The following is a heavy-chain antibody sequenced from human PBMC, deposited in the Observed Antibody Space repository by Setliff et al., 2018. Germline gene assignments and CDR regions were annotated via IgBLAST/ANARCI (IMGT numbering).Heavy chain of an antibody. CDR1: GGSISDNGYF. D-gene: IGHD1-1*01. CDR3: ARTGTYRYFDS. J-gene: IGHJ4*02. V-gene: IGHV4-39*07. CDR2: IYFGGNT. Sequence: SETLSLTCTVPGGSISDNGYFWGWVRQPPGKGLEWIGNIYFGGNTYFNPSFKSRVTMSIDTSNSQFSLKLSSVTAADTAIYYCARTGTYRYFDSWGQGTRVT.